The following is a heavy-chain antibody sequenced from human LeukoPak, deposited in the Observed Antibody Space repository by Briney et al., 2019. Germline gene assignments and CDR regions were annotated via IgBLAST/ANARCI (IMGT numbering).Heavy chain of an antibody. J-gene: IGHJ4*02. CDR2: ISYSGST. Sequence: ETLSLTCTVSGGSFSGYYWSWLRQPPGKGLEWIGYISYSGSTNYKPSLKSRVTISLDASKNQFSLKLSSVTAADTAVYYCAGGGTYYYDSSGCYWGQGTLVTVSS. D-gene: IGHD3-22*01. V-gene: IGHV4-59*01. CDR3: AGGGTYYYDSSGCY. CDR1: GGSFSGYY.